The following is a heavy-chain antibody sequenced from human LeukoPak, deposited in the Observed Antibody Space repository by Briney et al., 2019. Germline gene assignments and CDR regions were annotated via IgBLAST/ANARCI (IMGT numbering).Heavy chain of an antibody. CDR1: GGTFSSYA. D-gene: IGHD2-2*01. J-gene: IGHJ6*03. CDR2: IIPIFGTA. CDR3: ARGSDCSSTSCYDYPYYYYYMDV. Sequence: SVKVSCKASGGTFSSYAISWVRQAPGQGLERMGGIIPIFGTANYAQKFQGRVTITADESTSTAYMELSSLRSEDTAVYYCARGSDCSSTSCYDYPYYYYYMDVWGKGTTVTISS. V-gene: IGHV1-69*13.